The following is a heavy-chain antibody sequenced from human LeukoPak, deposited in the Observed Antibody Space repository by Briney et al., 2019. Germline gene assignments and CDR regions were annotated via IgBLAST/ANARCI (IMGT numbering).Heavy chain of an antibody. CDR3: ARGYNYASIDY. CDR2: IKSDGRST. CDR1: GFTFSSYW. J-gene: IGHJ4*02. D-gene: IGHD5-18*01. Sequence: PGGSLRLSCAASGFTFSSYWMHWVRQAPGKGLVWVSRIKSDGRSTSYADSVKGRFTISRDNAKNTLYLQMNSLRAEDTAVYHCARGYNYASIDYWGQGTLVTASS. V-gene: IGHV3-74*01.